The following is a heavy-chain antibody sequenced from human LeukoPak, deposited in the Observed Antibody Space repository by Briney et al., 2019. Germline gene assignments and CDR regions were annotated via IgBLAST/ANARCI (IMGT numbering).Heavy chain of an antibody. CDR2: ISGSFGRT. J-gene: IGHJ4*02. Sequence: GGSLRLSCAASGFAFDNYAMNWVRQAPGKGLEWVSAISGSFGRTYYADSVRGRFTISRDNSKNTLYLQMNNVRAEDTALYYCAKDGQGSSWDNLDYWGQGTLVTVSS. CDR3: AKDGQGSSWDNLDY. V-gene: IGHV3-23*01. CDR1: GFAFDNYA. D-gene: IGHD6-13*01.